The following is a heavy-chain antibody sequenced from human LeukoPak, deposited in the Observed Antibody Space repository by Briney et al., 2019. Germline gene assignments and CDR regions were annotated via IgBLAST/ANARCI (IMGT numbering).Heavy chain of an antibody. J-gene: IGHJ2*01. CDR2: IYTSGST. D-gene: IGHD3-22*01. V-gene: IGHV4-4*07. CDR1: GGSISSYY. Sequence: SETLSLTCTVSGGSISSYYWSWIRQPAGKGLEWIGRIYTSGSTNYNPSLKSRVTMSVDTSKNQFSLKLSSVTAADTAVYYCARGTTYYYDSSGYYYPWYFALWGRGTLVTVSS. CDR3: ARGTTYYYDSSGYYYPWYFAL.